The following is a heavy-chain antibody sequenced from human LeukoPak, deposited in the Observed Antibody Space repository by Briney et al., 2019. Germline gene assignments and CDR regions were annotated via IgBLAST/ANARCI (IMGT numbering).Heavy chain of an antibody. CDR2: ISGSGGST. V-gene: IGHV3-23*01. Sequence: GGSLRLSCAASGFTFSSYAMSWVRQAPGKGLEWVSAISGSGGSTYYADSVKGRFTISRDNSKNTLYLQMNSLRAEDTAVYYCAKPPLGDSSSWAVPYYFDYWAREPWSPSPQ. CDR1: GFTFSSYA. CDR3: AKPPLGDSSSWAVPYYFDY. J-gene: IGHJ4*02. D-gene: IGHD6-13*01.